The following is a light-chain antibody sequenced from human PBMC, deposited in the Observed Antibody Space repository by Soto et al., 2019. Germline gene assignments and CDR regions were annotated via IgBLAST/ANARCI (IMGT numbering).Light chain of an antibody. Sequence: DIQMTQSPSTLSASVGDRVTITCRASQSISGWLAWFQQKPGKAPNLLISAASTLQSGVPSRFSGSGSETEFTLTITSLQPEDSATYYCQQRNSYPRTFGQGTKVDIK. J-gene: IGKJ2*01. CDR2: AAS. CDR1: QSISGW. V-gene: IGKV1-5*01. CDR3: QQRNSYPRT.